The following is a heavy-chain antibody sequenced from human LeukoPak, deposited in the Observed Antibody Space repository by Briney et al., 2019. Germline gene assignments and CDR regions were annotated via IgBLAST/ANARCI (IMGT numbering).Heavy chain of an antibody. J-gene: IGHJ4*02. D-gene: IGHD6-19*01. V-gene: IGHV3-7*01. CDR1: GFTFSSYW. Sequence: GGSLRLSCAASGFTFSSYWMSWVRQAPGKGLEWVANIKQDGSEKYYVDSVKGRFTISRDNAKNSLYLQMNSLRAEDTAVYYCAGFGCSSGWYEDYFDYWGQGTLVTVSS. CDR3: AGFGCSSGWYEDYFDY. CDR2: IKQDGSEK.